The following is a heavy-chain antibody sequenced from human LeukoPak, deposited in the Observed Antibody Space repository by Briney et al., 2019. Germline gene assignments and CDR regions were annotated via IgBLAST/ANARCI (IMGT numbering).Heavy chain of an antibody. CDR2: IIPIFGTA. D-gene: IGHD4-23*01. V-gene: IGHV1-69*06. Sequence: ASVKVSCKASGGTFSSYAISWVRQAPGQGLEWMGGIIPIFGTANYAQKFQGRVTITADKSTSTAYMELSSLRSEDTAVYYCARDRDYGGSFDYWGQGTLVTVSS. J-gene: IGHJ4*02. CDR1: GGTFSSYA. CDR3: ARDRDYGGSFDY.